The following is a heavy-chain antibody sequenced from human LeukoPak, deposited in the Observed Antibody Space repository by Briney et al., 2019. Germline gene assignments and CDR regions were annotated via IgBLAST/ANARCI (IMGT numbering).Heavy chain of an antibody. CDR2: LKPDGGEH. Sequence: GGSLRLSCAASGFNFSSYWMSWVRQTPDKGLEWVANLKPDGGEHNYVDSVRGRFTISRDNAKRSLYLQMNSLRGEDTAVYSCVRGAGGGNFWGQGTLVTVSS. J-gene: IGHJ4*02. CDR3: VRGAGGGNF. D-gene: IGHD3-16*01. V-gene: IGHV3-7*04. CDR1: GFNFSSYW.